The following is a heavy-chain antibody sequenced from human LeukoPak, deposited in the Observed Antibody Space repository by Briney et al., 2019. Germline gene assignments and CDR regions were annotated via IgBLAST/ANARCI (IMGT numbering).Heavy chain of an antibody. CDR3: AKDAVWYGSGSYPLFDP. J-gene: IGHJ5*02. Sequence: GGSLRLSCAASGFTFSSYAMSWVRQAPGKGLEGVSAISGSGGSTYYGDSVKGRFTISRDNSKNTLYLQMNSLRAEDTDVYYCAKDAVWYGSGSYPLFDPWGQGTLVTVSS. CDR1: GFTFSSYA. D-gene: IGHD3-10*01. CDR2: ISGSGGST. V-gene: IGHV3-23*01.